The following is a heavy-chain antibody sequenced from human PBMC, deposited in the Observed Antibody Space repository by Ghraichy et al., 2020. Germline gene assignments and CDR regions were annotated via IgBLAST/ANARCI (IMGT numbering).Heavy chain of an antibody. V-gene: IGHV4-34*01. CDR2: INHSGST. CDR3: ARDPHYYDSGDYYYAGWFDP. CDR1: GGSFSGYY. D-gene: IGHD3-22*01. Sequence: SETLSLTCAVYGGSFSGYYWCWIRQPPGKGLERVGEINHSGSTDYNPSLKSRVTISVDTSKNQFSLKLSSVTAADTAVYYCARDPHYYDSGDYYYAGWFDPWGLGTLVTVSS. J-gene: IGHJ5*02.